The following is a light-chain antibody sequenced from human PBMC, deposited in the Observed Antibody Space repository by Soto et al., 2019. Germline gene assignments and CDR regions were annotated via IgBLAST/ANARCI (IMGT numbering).Light chain of an antibody. V-gene: IGLV2-23*01. CDR1: ISDVGSYNL. CDR3: CSYAGSTTWV. CDR2: EGS. J-gene: IGLJ3*02. Sequence: QSALTQPASVSGSPGQSITISCTGTISDVGSYNLVSWYQQHPGKAPKLIIYEGSKRPSGVSNRFSGSKSGNTASLTISGLQAEDEADYYCCSYAGSTTWVFGGGTKLTVL.